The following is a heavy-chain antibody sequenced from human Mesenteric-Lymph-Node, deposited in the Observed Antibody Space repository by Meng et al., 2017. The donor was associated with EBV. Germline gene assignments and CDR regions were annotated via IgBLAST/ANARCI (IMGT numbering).Heavy chain of an antibody. CDR2: INTYTGSP. D-gene: IGHD6-13*01. Sequence: LLCQSWSECKKPRASVTAACMSSGYDFNSYSFNWMRQAHVPGLDWIGWINTYTGSPTYAPCFTGRVVFSLDTSFTTTYLQISVLKAEDSAVYNCTRRGPAVGFSDFEYWGQGTLVTVSS. V-gene: IGHV7-4-1*02. CDR1: GYDFNSYS. J-gene: IGHJ4*02. CDR3: TRRGPAVGFSDFEY.